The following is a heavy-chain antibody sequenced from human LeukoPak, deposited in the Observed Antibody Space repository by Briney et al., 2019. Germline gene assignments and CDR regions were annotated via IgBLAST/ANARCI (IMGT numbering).Heavy chain of an antibody. CDR3: ARELVTMVRGWKVFDY. D-gene: IGHD3-10*01. J-gene: IGHJ4*02. V-gene: IGHV4-31*03. CDR2: IYYSGST. Sequence: PSETLSLTCTVSGGSISSGGYYWSWIRQHPGKGLEWIGYIYYSGSTYYDPSLKSRVTISVDTSKNQFSLKLSSVTAADTAVYYCARELVTMVRGWKVFDYWGQGTLVTVSS. CDR1: GGSISSGGYY.